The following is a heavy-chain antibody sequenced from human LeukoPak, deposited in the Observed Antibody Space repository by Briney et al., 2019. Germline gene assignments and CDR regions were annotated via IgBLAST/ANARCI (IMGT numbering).Heavy chain of an antibody. CDR2: INHSGST. CDR3: ARVSVAVAGTGHFDY. Sequence: SETLSLTCAVYGGSFSGYYWSWIRQPPGKGLEWIGEINHSGSTNYNPSLKSRVTISVDTPKNQFSLKLSSVTAADTAVYYCARVSVAVAGTGHFDYWGQGTLVTVSS. J-gene: IGHJ4*02. CDR1: GGSFSGYY. V-gene: IGHV4-34*01. D-gene: IGHD6-19*01.